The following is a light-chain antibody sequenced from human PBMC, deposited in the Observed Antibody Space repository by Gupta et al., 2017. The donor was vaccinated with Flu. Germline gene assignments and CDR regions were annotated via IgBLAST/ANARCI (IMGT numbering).Light chain of an antibody. Sequence: GTRSLSPVDRDTLQCRASRCNSRHHLAWYQQKPGQPPRLLLYGTSIRDCGIPDRFVGSGSGTDFTLTISSLEAEDVASYFCQQYSNAPRTFGQGTKVEIK. CDR1: RCNSRHH. J-gene: IGKJ1*01. CDR3: QQYSNAPRT. V-gene: IGKV3-20*01. CDR2: GTS.